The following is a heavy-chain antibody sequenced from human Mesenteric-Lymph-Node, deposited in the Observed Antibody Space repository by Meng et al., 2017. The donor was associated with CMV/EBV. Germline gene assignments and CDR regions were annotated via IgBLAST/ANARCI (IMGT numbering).Heavy chain of an antibody. Sequence: QLQLQESGPGLVKPSETLSLTCPVSGGSISSSSYYWGWIRQPPGKGLEWIGSIYYSGSTYYNPSLKSRVTISVDTSKNPFSLKLSSVTAADTAVYYCASLNPRVPAVAGPMDYWGQGTLVTVSS. CDR3: ASLNPRVPAVAGPMDY. CDR1: GGSISSSSYY. J-gene: IGHJ4*02. V-gene: IGHV4-39*01. CDR2: IYYSGST. D-gene: IGHD6-19*01.